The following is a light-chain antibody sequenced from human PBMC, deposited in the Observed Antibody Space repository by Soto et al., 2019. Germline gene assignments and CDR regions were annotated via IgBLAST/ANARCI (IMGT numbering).Light chain of an antibody. CDR2: VVS. Sequence: QSALTQPASVSGSPGQSIAISCTGTSSDVGGYNYVSWHQQHPGKAPKVLISVVSNRPSGVSNRFSGSKSGNTASLTISGRQAEDEADYYWSSYRGGGTFVFGSGTQLTVL. V-gene: IGLV2-14*01. CDR1: SSDVGGYNY. J-gene: IGLJ1*01. CDR3: SSYRGGGTFV.